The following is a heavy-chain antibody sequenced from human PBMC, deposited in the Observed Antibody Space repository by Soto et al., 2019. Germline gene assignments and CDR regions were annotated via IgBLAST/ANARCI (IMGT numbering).Heavy chain of an antibody. J-gene: IGHJ4*02. CDR2: IKGDESST. V-gene: IGHV3-74*01. D-gene: IGHD3-3*02. CDR1: GFTFSTYW. CDR3: ARGAFHNYYVDY. Sequence: EVQLVESGGDSVQPGGSLRLSCAASGFTFSTYWMHWVRQAPGEGLVWVSRIKGDESSTSSADSVKGRFTISRDNAKNTLYLLINSLRADDTAVYYCARGAFHNYYVDYWGQGTLVTVSS.